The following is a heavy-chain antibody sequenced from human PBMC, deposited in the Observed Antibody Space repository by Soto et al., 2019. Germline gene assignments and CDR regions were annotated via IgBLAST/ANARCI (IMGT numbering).Heavy chain of an antibody. V-gene: IGHV1-46*01. CDR2: VDPRDGST. CDR1: GYIFTTYS. Sequence: QVQLVQSGAEMKRPGASVILSCKASGYIFTTYSIHWVRQTAGQGLEWMAKVDPRDGSTGYAQKFRGRVSMAWDKSTGTGSMEVSSLTSDESATSYWARVRSSGRELDYFGQGTQVTVSS. J-gene: IGHJ4*02. CDR3: ARVRSSGRELDY. D-gene: IGHD3-10*01.